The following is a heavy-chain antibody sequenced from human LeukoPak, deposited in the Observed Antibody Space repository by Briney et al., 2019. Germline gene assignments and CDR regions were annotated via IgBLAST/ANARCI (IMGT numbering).Heavy chain of an antibody. V-gene: IGHV3-33*08. Sequence: GGSLRLSCAASGFSFYNYWMHWVRQAPGKGLEWVAIIWYDGSNKYYADSVRGRFTISRDNSKNTLYLQMNSLRVEDTAMYYCAGGEPYVYWGQGTLVTVSS. CDR1: GFSFYNYW. D-gene: IGHD1-14*01. CDR3: AGGEPYVY. CDR2: IWYDGSNK. J-gene: IGHJ4*02.